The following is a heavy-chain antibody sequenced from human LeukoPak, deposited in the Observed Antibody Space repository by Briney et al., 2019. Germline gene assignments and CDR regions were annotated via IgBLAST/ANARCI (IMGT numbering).Heavy chain of an antibody. V-gene: IGHV3-23*01. CDR1: GFTFSSYA. Sequence: GWSLRLSCAASGFTFSSYALSWVRQAPGKGLEWVSAISGNGGTTFYADSVKGRFTITRDNSKNTLYVQMNSLRGDDTAVYYCAKDYGPKQLVFLDSWGQGTLVTVSS. CDR2: ISGNGGTT. D-gene: IGHD6-13*01. J-gene: IGHJ4*02. CDR3: AKDYGPKQLVFLDS.